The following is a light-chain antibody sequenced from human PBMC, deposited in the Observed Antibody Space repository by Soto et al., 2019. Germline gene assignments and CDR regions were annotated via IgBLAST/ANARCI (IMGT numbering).Light chain of an antibody. CDR1: QSVSSNY. J-gene: IGKJ1*01. V-gene: IGKV3-20*01. CDR2: GAS. Sequence: EIVLTQSPGTLSLSPGERATLSCRASQSVSSNYLAWYQQKPGQAPRLLIYGASSRATGIPDRFSGSGSGTDVTLTISRLEPEDFAVYYCLQYGSSPRTFCQGTKVDI. CDR3: LQYGSSPRT.